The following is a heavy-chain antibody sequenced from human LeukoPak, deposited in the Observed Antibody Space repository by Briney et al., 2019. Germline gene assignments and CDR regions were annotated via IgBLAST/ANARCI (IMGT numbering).Heavy chain of an antibody. CDR2: FYYSGNT. Sequence: SETLSLTCSISGGSISSSSYYWGWIRQPPGEGLEWIGSFYYSGNTYYNPSLKSRVTISVDTSKNEFSLNLRSVTAADTAVYYCARTAGIAVAGSRQYFDYWGQGMLVTVSS. CDR3: ARTAGIAVAGSRQYFDY. CDR1: GGSISSSSYY. V-gene: IGHV4-39*01. D-gene: IGHD6-19*01. J-gene: IGHJ4*02.